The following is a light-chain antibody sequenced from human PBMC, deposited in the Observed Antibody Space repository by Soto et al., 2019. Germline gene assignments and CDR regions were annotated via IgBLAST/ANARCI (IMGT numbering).Light chain of an antibody. CDR2: RNN. CDR3: SARDDSLNGPV. V-gene: IGLV1-47*01. CDR1: SSNIESNS. Sequence: QSVLTQPPSASGTPGQTVTIFCSGSSSNIESNSVYWYQQLPGTAPKLLIFRNNQRPSGVPDRFSGSKSGTSASLAISGLRSDDEADYYCSARDDSLNGPVFGGGTQLTVL. J-gene: IGLJ7*01.